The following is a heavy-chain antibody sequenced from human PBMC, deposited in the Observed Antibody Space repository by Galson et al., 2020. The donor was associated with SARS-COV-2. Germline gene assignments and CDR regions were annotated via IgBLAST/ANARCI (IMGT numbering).Heavy chain of an antibody. V-gene: IGHV4-59*08. CDR2: IYYSGST. CDR1: GGSISSYY. Sequence: SETLSLTCTVSGGSISSYYRSWIRQPPGKGLEWIGYIYYSGSTNYNPSLKSRVTISADTSKNQFSLKLSSVTAADTAVYYCARHSVRSITIFGVVTTDWYFDLWGRGTLVTVSS. D-gene: IGHD3-3*01. CDR3: ARHSVRSITIFGVVTTDWYFDL. J-gene: IGHJ2*01.